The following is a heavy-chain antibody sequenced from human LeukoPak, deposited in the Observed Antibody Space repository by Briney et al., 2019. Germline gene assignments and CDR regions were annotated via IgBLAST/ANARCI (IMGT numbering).Heavy chain of an antibody. V-gene: IGHV3-33*01. CDR1: GFTFSSYG. J-gene: IGHJ4*02. CDR2: IWYDGSNK. D-gene: IGHD5-24*01. CDR3: ARSRDGYNNFDY. Sequence: GGSLRLSCAASGFTFSSYGMHWVRQAPGKGLEWVAVIWYDGSNKYYADSVKGRFTISRDNAKNSLYLQMNSLRAEDTAVYYCARSRDGYNNFDYWGQGTLVTVSS.